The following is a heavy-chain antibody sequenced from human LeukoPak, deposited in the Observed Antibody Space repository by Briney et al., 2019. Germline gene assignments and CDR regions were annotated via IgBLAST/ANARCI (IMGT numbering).Heavy chain of an antibody. V-gene: IGHV1-69*13. Sequence: SVKVSCKASGGTFSSYAISWVRQALGQGLEWMGGIILIFGTANYAQKFQGRVTITADESTSTAYMELSSLRSEDTAVYYCARGWSGDDILYYFDYWGQGTLVTVSS. J-gene: IGHJ4*02. CDR3: ARGWSGDDILYYFDY. CDR1: GGTFSSYA. CDR2: IILIFGTA. D-gene: IGHD3-9*01.